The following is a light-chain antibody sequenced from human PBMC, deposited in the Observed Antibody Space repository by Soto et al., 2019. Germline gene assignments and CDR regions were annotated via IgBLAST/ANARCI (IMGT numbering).Light chain of an antibody. CDR2: GNN. V-gene: IGLV1-40*01. CDR3: QSYDSGLYVV. CDR1: SSNFGSSYD. Sequence: QSALTQPPSVSGAPGQRVTISCTGSSSNFGSSYDVHWYRQLPGTAPKLLIYGNNNRPSGVPDRFSGSKSGTSASLAITGLQAEDEADYYCQSYDSGLYVVFGGGTQLTVL. J-gene: IGLJ2*01.